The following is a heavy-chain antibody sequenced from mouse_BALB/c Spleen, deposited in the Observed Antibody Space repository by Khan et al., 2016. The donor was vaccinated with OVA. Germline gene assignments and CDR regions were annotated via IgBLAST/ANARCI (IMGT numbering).Heavy chain of an antibody. J-gene: IGHJ3*01. V-gene: IGHV2-6-7*01. CDR1: EFSLTDYG. CDR3: TRELRLGGFAY. CDR2: IWDDGST. D-gene: IGHD1-2*01. Sequence: QVQLKESGPGLVAPSQSLSITCTVSEFSLTDYGVNWVRQPPGKGLEWLGMIWDDGSTDYNSALKSRLSISKDNSKSQVFLKMNSLQTDDTARYYCTRELRLGGFAYWGQGTLVTVSA.